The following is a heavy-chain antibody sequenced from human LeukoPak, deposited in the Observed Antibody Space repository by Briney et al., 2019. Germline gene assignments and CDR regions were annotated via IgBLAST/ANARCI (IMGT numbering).Heavy chain of an antibody. D-gene: IGHD3-9*01. CDR3: VREAMTISILVYYMDV. J-gene: IGHJ6*03. CDR2: IKQDGSEK. Sequence: GGSLRLSCAASGFTFSSYEMNWVRQAPGKGLEWVANIKQDGSEKNYVDSVKGRFTISRDNGKNSLYLQMNSLRAEDTAVYYCVREAMTISILVYYMDVWGKGTTVTVSS. V-gene: IGHV3-7*01. CDR1: GFTFSSYE.